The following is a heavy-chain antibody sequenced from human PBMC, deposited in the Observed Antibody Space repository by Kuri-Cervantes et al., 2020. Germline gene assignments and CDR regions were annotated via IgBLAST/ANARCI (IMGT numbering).Heavy chain of an antibody. D-gene: IGHD1-26*01. J-gene: IGHJ3*02. CDR3: ARGAHRRRIVGAPHDAFDI. CDR1: GFTFSSYA. Sequence: GESLKISCAASGFTFSSYAMSWVRQAPGKGLEWVSAISGSGGSTYYADSVKGRFTISRDNSKNTLYLQMNSLRAEDTAVYYCARGAHRRRIVGAPHDAFDIWGQRKMVTVSS. CDR2: ISGSGGST. V-gene: IGHV3-23*01.